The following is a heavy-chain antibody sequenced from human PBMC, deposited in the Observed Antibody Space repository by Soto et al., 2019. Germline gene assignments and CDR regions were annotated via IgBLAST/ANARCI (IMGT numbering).Heavy chain of an antibody. Sequence: QVQLVQSGAEVKKPGSSVKVSCKASGGTFSSSAISWVRQAPGQGLEWMGAIIPVFGTAHYAQKFQGRVTITADKPTSTAYMELSRLRSGEPAVDFCAKEGPGGGKEVLGQGTKVTVS. D-gene: IGHD3-16*01. CDR1: GGTFSSSA. CDR2: IIPVFGTA. CDR3: AKEGPGGGKEV. J-gene: IGHJ6*02. V-gene: IGHV1-69*06.